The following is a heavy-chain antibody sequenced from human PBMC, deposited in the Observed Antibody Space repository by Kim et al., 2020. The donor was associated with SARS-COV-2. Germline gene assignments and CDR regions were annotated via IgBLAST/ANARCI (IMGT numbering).Heavy chain of an antibody. V-gene: IGHV1-69*01. J-gene: IGHJ4*02. Sequence: QGRVTITADESTSTAYMELSSLRSEDTAVYYCARRGEYYYDSSGPGQFDYWGQGTLVTVSS. D-gene: IGHD3-22*01. CDR3: ARRGEYYYDSSGPGQFDY.